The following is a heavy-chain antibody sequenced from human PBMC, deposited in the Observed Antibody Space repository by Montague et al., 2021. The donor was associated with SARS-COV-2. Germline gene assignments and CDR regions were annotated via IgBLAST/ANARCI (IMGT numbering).Heavy chain of an antibody. CDR2: IYYSGST. CDR1: GGSISSYY. D-gene: IGHD3-10*01. J-gene: IGHJ3*02. Sequence: SETLSLTCTVSGGSISSYYWSWIRQPPGKGLEWIGYIYYSGSTNYNPSLKSRVTISVDTSKNQFSLKLSSVTAADTAVYYCARYTSERITMVKAFDTWGQGTMVTVSS. CDR3: ARYTSERITMVKAFDT. V-gene: IGHV4-59*08.